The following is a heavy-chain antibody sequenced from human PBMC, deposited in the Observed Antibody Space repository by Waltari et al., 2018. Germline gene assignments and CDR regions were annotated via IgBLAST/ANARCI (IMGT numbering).Heavy chain of an antibody. V-gene: IGHV4-39*01. J-gene: IGHJ4*02. CDR2: IYYSGST. Sequence: QLQLQESGPGLVKPSETLSLTCTVSGGSISSSSYYWGWIRQPPGKGLEWIGSIYYSGSTYYNPSRKSRVTISVDTSKNQFSLKLSSVTAADTAVYYCARRFAYYYDSSGYYWGQGTLVTVSS. CDR3: ARRFAYYYDSSGYY. CDR1: GGSISSSSYY. D-gene: IGHD3-22*01.